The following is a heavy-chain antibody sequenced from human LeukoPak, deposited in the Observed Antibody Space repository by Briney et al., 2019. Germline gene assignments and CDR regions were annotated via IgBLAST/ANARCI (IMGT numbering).Heavy chain of an antibody. V-gene: IGHV3-33*01. CDR3: ARDSCSGGSCYGAFDI. J-gene: IGHJ3*02. Sequence: GRSLRLSCAASGFTFSSYGMHWVRQAPGKRLEWVAVIWYDGSNKYYADSVKGRFTISRDNSKNTLYLQMNSLRAEDTAVYYCARDSCSGGSCYGAFDIWGQGTLVTVSS. CDR1: GFTFSSYG. CDR2: IWYDGSNK. D-gene: IGHD2-15*01.